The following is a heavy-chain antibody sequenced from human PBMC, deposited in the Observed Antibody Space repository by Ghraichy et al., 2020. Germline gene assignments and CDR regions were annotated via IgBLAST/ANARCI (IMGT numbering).Heavy chain of an antibody. Sequence: SETLSLTCTVSGDSITRGGDYWTWIRQHPGKGLEWIGYSYYSGSTSYNTSLKSRVIISVDTTKNQFSLNLTSVSAADTAIYYCAKGKGAAGLFDDWGQGTLVPVTS. CDR2: SYYSGST. CDR3: AKGKGAAGLFDD. D-gene: IGHD6-13*01. CDR1: GDSITRGGDY. J-gene: IGHJ4*02. V-gene: IGHV4-31*03.